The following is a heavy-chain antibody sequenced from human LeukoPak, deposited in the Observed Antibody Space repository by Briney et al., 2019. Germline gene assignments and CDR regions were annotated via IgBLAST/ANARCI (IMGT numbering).Heavy chain of an antibody. Sequence: ASLRLSCAACGFTFRGYSMKWVRQAPGKGLEWGSSITSYNDYIYYADSLKGRFTISRDNAKNSLYLEMNRLRAEDTAVYYCARDGGYCTKGLCYLDYWGQGTLVTVSS. J-gene: IGHJ4*02. CDR1: GFTFRGYS. D-gene: IGHD2-8*01. V-gene: IGHV3-21*01. CDR3: ARDGGYCTKGLCYLDY. CDR2: ITSYNDYI.